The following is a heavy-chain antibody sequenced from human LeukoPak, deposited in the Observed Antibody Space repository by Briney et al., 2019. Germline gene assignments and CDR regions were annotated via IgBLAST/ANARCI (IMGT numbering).Heavy chain of an antibody. CDR2: INHSGST. CDR3: ARRTTVTIPFGY. D-gene: IGHD4-11*01. Sequence: SETLSLTCTVSGGSISSYYWSWIRQPPGKGLEWSGEINHSGSTNYNPSLKSRVTISVDKSKNQFSLKLSSVTAADTAVYYCARRTTVTIPFGYWGQGTLVTVSS. J-gene: IGHJ4*02. V-gene: IGHV4-34*01. CDR1: GGSISSYY.